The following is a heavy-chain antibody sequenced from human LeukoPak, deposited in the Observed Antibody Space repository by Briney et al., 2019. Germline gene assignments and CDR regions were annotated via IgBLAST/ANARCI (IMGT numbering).Heavy chain of an antibody. CDR3: ATPYVSSSWMKPFDY. CDR1: GGTFSSYA. D-gene: IGHD6-13*01. J-gene: IGHJ4*02. Sequence: SVKVSCKASGGTFSSYAISWVRQAPGQGLEWMGGIIPIFGTANYAQKFQGRVTITADESTSTAYMELSSLRSEDTAVYYCATPYVSSSWMKPFDYWGQGTLVTVSS. V-gene: IGHV1-69*01. CDR2: IIPIFGTA.